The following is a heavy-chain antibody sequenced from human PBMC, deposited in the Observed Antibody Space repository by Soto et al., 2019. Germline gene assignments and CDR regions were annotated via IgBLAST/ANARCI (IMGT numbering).Heavy chain of an antibody. CDR2: ISYDGSKK. V-gene: IGHV3-30-3*01. CDR3: AKDTRYSSGWFDY. J-gene: IGHJ5*01. D-gene: IGHD6-19*01. CDR1: GFTFSNEA. Sequence: QVQLVESGGGVAQPGRSLRLSCAASGFTFSNEAMHWVRQAPGKGLEWVAVISYDGSKKYYADSVKGRFSISRDNSKNTLYVQMNSLRPDDTAVYYCAKDTRYSSGWFDYWGQGTLVTVSS.